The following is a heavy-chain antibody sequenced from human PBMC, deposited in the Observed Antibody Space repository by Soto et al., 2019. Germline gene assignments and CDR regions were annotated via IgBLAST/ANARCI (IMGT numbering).Heavy chain of an antibody. CDR1: GGSISSGDYY. J-gene: IGHJ5*02. CDR2: VYYSGST. CDR3: ARSALGYCSGGSCLGNWFDP. Sequence: QVQLQESGPGLVKPSQTLSLTCTVSGGSISSGDYYWSWIRQPPGKGLEWIGYVYYSGSTYYNPSLQSRFTISVDTSNNQFSLKLSSVTAADTAVYYCARSALGYCSGGSCLGNWFDPWGQGTLVTVSS. D-gene: IGHD2-15*01. V-gene: IGHV4-30-4*01.